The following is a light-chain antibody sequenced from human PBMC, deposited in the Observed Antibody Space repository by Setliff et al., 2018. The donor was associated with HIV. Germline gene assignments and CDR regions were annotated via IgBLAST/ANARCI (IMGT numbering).Light chain of an antibody. CDR1: SSDIGGYNY. CDR2: DVH. J-gene: IGLJ3*02. CDR3: SSYAGGNNMV. Sequence: QSALTQPASVSGSPGQSITISCTGTSSDIGGYNYVSWYQQHPGKAPKLMIYDVHKRPSGVPDRFSGSKSGNTASLTVSGLQADDEADYYCSSYAGGNNMVFGGGTK. V-gene: IGLV2-8*01.